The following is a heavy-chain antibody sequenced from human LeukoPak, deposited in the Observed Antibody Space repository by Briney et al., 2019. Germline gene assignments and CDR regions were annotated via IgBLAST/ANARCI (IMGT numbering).Heavy chain of an antibody. Sequence: GGSLRLSCAASGFIFSSYAIHWVRQAPGKGLEWVAVISYDGSNKYYADSVKGRFTIARDNSKNTLYLQVNSLRAEDTAVYYCANTRGYGYYFNYWGQGTLVTVSS. CDR3: ANTRGYGYYFNY. CDR1: GFIFSSYA. J-gene: IGHJ4*02. D-gene: IGHD2-15*01. CDR2: ISYDGSNK. V-gene: IGHV3-30*04.